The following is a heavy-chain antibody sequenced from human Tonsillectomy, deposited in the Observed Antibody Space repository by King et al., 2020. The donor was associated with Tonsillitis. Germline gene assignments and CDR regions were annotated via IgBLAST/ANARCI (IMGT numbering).Heavy chain of an antibody. Sequence: VQLQESGPGLVKPSETLSLTCGVSGYSISTGYYWGWIRQPPGKGLEWIGSIYHTGSTYYTPSLKGRVTISVDPSKNQFSLKLNSVTAAATAVYYCARSFRYYDSTGYLPHYWGQGTLVTVSS. CDR3: ARSFRYYDSTGYLPHY. D-gene: IGHD3-22*01. CDR1: GYSISTGYY. CDR2: IYHTGST. V-gene: IGHV4-38-2*01. J-gene: IGHJ4*02.